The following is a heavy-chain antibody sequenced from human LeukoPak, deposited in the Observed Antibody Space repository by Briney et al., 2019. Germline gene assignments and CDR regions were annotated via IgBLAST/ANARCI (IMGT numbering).Heavy chain of an antibody. CDR2: FDPEDGET. J-gene: IGHJ4*02. CDR3: ATVKDVDIVATTTYYFDY. CDR1: GYTLTELS. D-gene: IGHD5-12*01. Sequence: ASVKVSCKVSGYTLTELSMHWVRQAPGKGLEWMGGFDPEDGETIYAQKFQGRVTMTEDTSTDTAYMELSSLRSEDTAVYYCATVKDVDIVATTTYYFDYWGREPWSPSPQ. V-gene: IGHV1-24*01.